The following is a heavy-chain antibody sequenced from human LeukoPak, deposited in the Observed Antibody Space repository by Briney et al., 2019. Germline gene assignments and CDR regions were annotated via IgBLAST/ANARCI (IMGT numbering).Heavy chain of an antibody. D-gene: IGHD5-18*01. Sequence: PGGSLRLSCAASGFTFSSYWMSWVRQAPGKGLEWVANIKQDGSEKYYVDSVKGRFTISRDNAKNSLYLQMNSLRAEDTAVYYCARDVDTAMVHIFDYWGQGTLVTVSS. J-gene: IGHJ4*02. V-gene: IGHV3-7*01. CDR1: GFTFSSYW. CDR3: ARDVDTAMVHIFDY. CDR2: IKQDGSEK.